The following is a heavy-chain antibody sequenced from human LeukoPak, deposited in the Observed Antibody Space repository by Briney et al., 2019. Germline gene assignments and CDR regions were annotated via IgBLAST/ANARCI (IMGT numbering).Heavy chain of an antibody. J-gene: IGHJ4*02. V-gene: IGHV3-11*01. D-gene: IGHD5-18*01. Sequence: VSYISSSGSTIYYADSVKGRFTISRDNAKNSLYLQMNSLRAEDTAVYYCARDPGYGPPFDYWGQGTLVTVSS. CDR2: ISSSGSTI. CDR3: ARDPGYGPPFDY.